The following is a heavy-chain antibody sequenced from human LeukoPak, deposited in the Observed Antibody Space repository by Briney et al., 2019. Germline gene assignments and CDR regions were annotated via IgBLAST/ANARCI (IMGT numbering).Heavy chain of an antibody. V-gene: IGHV3-66*01. J-gene: IGHJ4*02. Sequence: GGSLRLSCAASGFTVSSNYMSWVRQAPGKGLEWVSVIYSGGSTYYADSVKGRFTISRDNSKNTLYLQMNSLRAEDAAVYYCARAKTEYSSSYYFDYWGQGTPVTVSS. CDR1: GFTVSSNY. CDR3: ARAKTEYSSSYYFDY. D-gene: IGHD6-6*01. CDR2: IYSGGST.